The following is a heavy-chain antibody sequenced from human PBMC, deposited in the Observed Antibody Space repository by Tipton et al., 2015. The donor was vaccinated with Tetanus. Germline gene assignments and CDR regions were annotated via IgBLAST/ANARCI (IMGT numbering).Heavy chain of an antibody. CDR1: GDSMSGEFDY. J-gene: IGHJ4*02. Sequence: TLSLTCTISGDSMSGEFDYWSWIRHLPGKGLEWIGYIHYRGTTLFNPSLKRRLTMSVDTSQNQFSLKLTSVTAADTAVYYCASRGYSGRRQIEDYWGQGTLVTVSS. V-gene: IGHV4-31*03. CDR2: IHYRGTT. CDR3: ASRGYSGRRQIEDY. D-gene: IGHD5-12*01.